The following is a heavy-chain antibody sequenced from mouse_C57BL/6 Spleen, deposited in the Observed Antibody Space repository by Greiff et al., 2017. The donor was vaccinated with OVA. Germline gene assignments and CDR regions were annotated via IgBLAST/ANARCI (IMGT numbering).Heavy chain of an antibody. D-gene: IGHD1-1*01. CDR1: GFTFSDYY. CDR3: AREPYGSSSYFDV. CDR2: INYDGSST. Sequence: EVMLVESEGGLVQPGSSMKLSCTASGFTFSDYYMAWVRQVPEKGLEWVANINYDGSSTYYLDSLKSRFIISRDNAKNILYLQMSSLKSEDTATYYCAREPYGSSSYFDVWGTGTTVTVSS. J-gene: IGHJ1*03. V-gene: IGHV5-16*01.